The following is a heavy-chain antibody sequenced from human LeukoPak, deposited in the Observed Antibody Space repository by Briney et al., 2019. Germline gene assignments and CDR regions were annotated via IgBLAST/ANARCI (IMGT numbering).Heavy chain of an antibody. CDR1: GGSISRGDYY. D-gene: IGHD6-6*01. CDR2: MYYSGST. J-gene: IGHJ3*01. CDR3: AKVYSSSSRDAFDV. V-gene: IGHV4-30-4*08. Sequence: SETLSLTCTVSGGSISRGDYYWSWIREPPGKGLEWSGYMYYSGSTYYNPSLKGRVTISVDTSKNQFSLKLSSVTAADTAVYYCAKVYSSSSRDAFDVWGPGTMVTVSS.